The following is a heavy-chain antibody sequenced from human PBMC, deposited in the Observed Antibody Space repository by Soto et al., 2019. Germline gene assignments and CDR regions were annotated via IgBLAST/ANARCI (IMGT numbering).Heavy chain of an antibody. V-gene: IGHV3-23*01. J-gene: IGHJ6*03. D-gene: IGHD4-17*01. CDR3: AKVPDYSDPYMVV. CDR2: ISGSGGPT. Sequence: AGGSLRLSCAASGFTFRSYAMSWVRQAPGKGLEWVSAISGSGGPTYYADSVKGRFTISRDNSKNTLYLQMNGLRADDTAVYYCAKVPDYSDPYMVVWGKGTTVTVSS. CDR1: GFTFRSYA.